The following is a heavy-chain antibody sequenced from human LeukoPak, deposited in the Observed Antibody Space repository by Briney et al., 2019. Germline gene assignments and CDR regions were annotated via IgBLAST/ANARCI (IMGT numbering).Heavy chain of an antibody. Sequence: ASVKVSCKASGYSFTNYGISWVRQAPGQGLEWMGWISAYNGYTHFAQKFQGRVTMTTDTSTSTAYMELRSLRSDDTAVYYCARGFPPRRNYDSSGYYSYYFDHWGQGTLVIVSS. CDR2: ISAYNGYT. D-gene: IGHD3-22*01. J-gene: IGHJ4*02. CDR1: GYSFTNYG. CDR3: ARGFPPRRNYDSSGYYSYYFDH. V-gene: IGHV1-18*01.